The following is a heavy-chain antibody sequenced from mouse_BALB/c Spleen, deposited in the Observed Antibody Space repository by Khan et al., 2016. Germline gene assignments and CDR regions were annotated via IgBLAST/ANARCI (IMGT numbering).Heavy chain of an antibody. J-gene: IGHJ3*01. Sequence: EVQLQESGAELVKPGASVKLSCTASGFNIKDTYMHWVKQRPEQGLEWIGRIDPANGNTKYDPKFQGKATITADTSSNTAYLQLSSLTSEDTAVXYCAMVTTAWFAYWGQGTLVTVAA. CDR1: GFNIKDTY. CDR2: IDPANGNT. D-gene: IGHD2-1*01. CDR3: AMVTTAWFAY. V-gene: IGHV14-3*02.